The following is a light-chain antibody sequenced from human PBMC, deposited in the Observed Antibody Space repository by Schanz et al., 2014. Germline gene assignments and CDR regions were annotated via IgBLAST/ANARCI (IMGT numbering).Light chain of an antibody. CDR1: SSDVGLYNY. CDR2: DVS. CDR3: NSYTNTSSRV. J-gene: IGLJ3*02. V-gene: IGLV2-14*03. Sequence: QSALTQPASVSGSPGQSITISCTGTSSDVGLYNYVSWYQQHPGKAPKLMIYDVSHRPSGVSNRFSGSKSGNTASLTISGLQAEDEADYYCNSYTNTSSRVFGGGTKVTVL.